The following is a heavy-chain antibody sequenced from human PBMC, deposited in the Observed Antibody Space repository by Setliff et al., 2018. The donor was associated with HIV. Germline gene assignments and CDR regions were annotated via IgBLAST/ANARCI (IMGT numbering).Heavy chain of an antibody. Sequence: PSETLSLTCNISGVSIPTNYWNWIRQPAGKGLEWIGRIYATGGTNYNPALKSRVTMPIDTSKNQISLKLNSVTAADTATYYCARSNPGITAGLLAYWGPGTLVTVSS. CDR3: ARSNPGITAGLLAY. CDR2: IYATGGT. D-gene: IGHD6-13*01. CDR1: GVSIPTNY. V-gene: IGHV4-4*07. J-gene: IGHJ4*02.